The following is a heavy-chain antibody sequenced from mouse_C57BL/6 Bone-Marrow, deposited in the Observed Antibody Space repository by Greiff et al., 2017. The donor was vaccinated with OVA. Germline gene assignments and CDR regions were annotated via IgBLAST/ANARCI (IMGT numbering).Heavy chain of an antibody. CDR1: GFTFSSYG. CDR2: ISSGGSYT. J-gene: IGHJ3*01. Sequence: VQLKESGGDLVKPGGSLKLSCAASGFTFSSYGMSWVRQTPDKRLEWVATISSGGSYTYYPDSVKGRFTISRDNAKNTLHLQMSSLKSEDTAMYYCARQGLPWFAYWGQGTLVTVSA. CDR3: ARQGLPWFAY. D-gene: IGHD2-4*01. V-gene: IGHV5-6*01.